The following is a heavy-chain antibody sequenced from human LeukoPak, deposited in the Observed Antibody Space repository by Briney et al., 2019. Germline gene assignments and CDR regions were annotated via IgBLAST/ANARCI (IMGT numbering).Heavy chain of an antibody. CDR3: VKDGDIVVVPAAMGPSDY. D-gene: IGHD2-2*01. CDR2: ISSNGGST. CDR1: GFTFSSYA. Sequence: GGSLRLSCSASGFTFSSYAMHWVRQAPGKGLEYVSAISSNGGSTYYAGSVKGRFTISRDNSKNTLYLQMSSLRAEDTAVYYCVKDGDIVVVPAAMGPSDYWGQGTLVTVSS. J-gene: IGHJ4*02. V-gene: IGHV3-64D*06.